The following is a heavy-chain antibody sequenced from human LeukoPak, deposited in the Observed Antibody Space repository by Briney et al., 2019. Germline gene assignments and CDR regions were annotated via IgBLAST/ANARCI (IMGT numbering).Heavy chain of an antibody. D-gene: IGHD6-19*01. CDR2: IGTAGDT. Sequence: GGSLRLSCAVSGFTFSSYDMHWVRQATGKGLEWVSAIGTAGDTYYPDSVKGRFTISRENAKNSLYLQMNSLRAGDTAVYYCARAHYSSGWVDFDYWGQGTLVTVSS. J-gene: IGHJ4*02. CDR1: GFTFSSYD. V-gene: IGHV3-13*01. CDR3: ARAHYSSGWVDFDY.